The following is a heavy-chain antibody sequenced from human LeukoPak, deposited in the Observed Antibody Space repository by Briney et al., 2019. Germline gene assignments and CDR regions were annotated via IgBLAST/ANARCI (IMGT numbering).Heavy chain of an antibody. J-gene: IGHJ4*02. CDR3: ARGRWFENYYFDY. Sequence: PGGSLRLSCAASGFTFSSYGMHWARQAPGKGLEWVAVIWYDGRNKYYTDSVKGRFTISRDNSKNTVYLQMNSLGVEDTAVYYCARGRWFENYYFDYWGQGTLVTVSS. CDR2: IWYDGRNK. D-gene: IGHD3-10*01. V-gene: IGHV3-33*01. CDR1: GFTFSSYG.